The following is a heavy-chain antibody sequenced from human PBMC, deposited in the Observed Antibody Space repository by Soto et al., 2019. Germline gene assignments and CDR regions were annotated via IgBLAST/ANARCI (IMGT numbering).Heavy chain of an antibody. J-gene: IGHJ3*02. CDR1: GGSISSSSYY. CDR2: IYYSGST. CDR3: ARHPLGWELLDEAFDI. Sequence: SETLSLTCTVYGGSISSSSYYWVWIRQPPGKGLEGIGSIYYSGSTYYNPSLKSRVTISVDTAKNQFPLKLSSVTAADTAVYYCARHPLGWELLDEAFDIWGQGTMVTVSS. V-gene: IGHV4-39*01. D-gene: IGHD1-26*01.